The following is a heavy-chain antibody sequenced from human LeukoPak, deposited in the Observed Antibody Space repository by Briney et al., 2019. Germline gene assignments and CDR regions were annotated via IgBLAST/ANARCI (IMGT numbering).Heavy chain of an antibody. CDR2: VYHSGT. CDR1: GYSISSGYD. CDR3: ARQRSTNCFDP. D-gene: IGHD5/OR15-5a*01. Sequence: SSETLSLTCAVSGYSISSGYDWGWIRQPPGKELEWIGSVYHSGTYYNPSLKSRVTISVDMSKNHFSLRLSSVTAADTAVYYCARQRSTNCFDPWGQGTLVTVSS. V-gene: IGHV4-38-2*01. J-gene: IGHJ5*02.